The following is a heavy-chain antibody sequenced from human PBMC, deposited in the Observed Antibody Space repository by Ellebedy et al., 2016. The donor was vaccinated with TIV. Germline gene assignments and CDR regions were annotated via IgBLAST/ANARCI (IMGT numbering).Heavy chain of an antibody. CDR1: GGSFSGYY. J-gene: IGHJ4*02. CDR3: ARGRGAVAGRFDY. Sequence: GSLRLSXAVYGGSFSGYYWSWIRQPPGKGLEWIGEINHSGSTNYNPSLKSRVTISVDTSKNQFSLKLSSVTAADTAVYYCARGRGAVAGRFDYWGQGTLVTVSS. CDR2: INHSGST. D-gene: IGHD6-19*01. V-gene: IGHV4-34*01.